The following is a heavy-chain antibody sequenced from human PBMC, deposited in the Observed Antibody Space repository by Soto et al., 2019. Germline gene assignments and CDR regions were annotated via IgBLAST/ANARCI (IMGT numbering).Heavy chain of an antibody. J-gene: IGHJ6*02. V-gene: IGHV3-23*01. Sequence: EVQLLESGGGLVQPGGSLRLSCAASGFTFSSYAMSWVRQAPGKGLEWVSAISGSGGSTYYTDSVKGRLTISRDNSKNTLYLQMNSLRAEDTAVYYCAKASLRFLEWPMDVWGQGTTVTVSS. D-gene: IGHD3-3*01. CDR2: ISGSGGST. CDR3: AKASLRFLEWPMDV. CDR1: GFTFSSYA.